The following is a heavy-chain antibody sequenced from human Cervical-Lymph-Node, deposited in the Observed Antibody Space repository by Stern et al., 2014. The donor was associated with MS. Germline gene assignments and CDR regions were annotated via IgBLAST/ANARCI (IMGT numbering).Heavy chain of an antibody. J-gene: IGHJ4*02. V-gene: IGHV5-51*01. CDR1: GYGFSDYW. D-gene: IGHD6-13*01. CDR2: IYPGDSDP. Sequence: EVQLVQSGAVVRKPGDSLRISCTGSGYGFSDYWIGWVRQMPGKGLEWIGVIYPGDSDPTYSRPFKGQVPMSADKSVATAYLQWTSLKASDTAIYFCARQIEGIPGLWGQGTLVTVSS. CDR3: ARQIEGIPGL.